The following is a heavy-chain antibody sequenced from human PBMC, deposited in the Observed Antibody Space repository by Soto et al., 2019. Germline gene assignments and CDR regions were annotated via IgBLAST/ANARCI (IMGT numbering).Heavy chain of an antibody. J-gene: IGHJ6*03. CDR3: ARILYSNTFYYYYMDV. CDR2: IDSGGST. V-gene: IGHV3-53*04. CDR1: GFTVTSNY. Sequence: GGSLRLSCAASGFTVTSNYMTWVRQAPGKGLEWVSVIDSGGSTYYADSVKGRFNISRHNSKNALYLQMSSLRREDTAVYYCARILYSNTFYYYYMDVWGKGTTVTVSS. D-gene: IGHD6-13*01.